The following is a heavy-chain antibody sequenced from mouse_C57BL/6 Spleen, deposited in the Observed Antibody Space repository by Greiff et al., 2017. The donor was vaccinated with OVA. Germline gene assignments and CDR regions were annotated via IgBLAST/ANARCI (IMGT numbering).Heavy chain of an antibody. J-gene: IGHJ4*01. CDR3: ARRKLYYGSSYAMDY. CDR2: ISSGSSTI. Sequence: EVQVVESGGGLVKPGGSLKLSCAASGFTFSDYGMHWVRQAPEKGLEWVAYISSGSSTIYYADTVKGRFTISRDNAKNTLFLQMTSLRSEDTAMYYCARRKLYYGSSYAMDYWGQGTSVTVSS. V-gene: IGHV5-17*01. D-gene: IGHD1-1*01. CDR1: GFTFSDYG.